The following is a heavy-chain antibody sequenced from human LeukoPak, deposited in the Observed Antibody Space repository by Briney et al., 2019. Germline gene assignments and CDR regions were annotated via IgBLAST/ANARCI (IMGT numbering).Heavy chain of an antibody. J-gene: IGHJ6*04. CDR3: AGGYYSSTSGYYGMDV. D-gene: IGHD2-2*01. Sequence: GGSLRLSCAASGFTFSSYSMTWVRQAPGKGLEWVATIRRSGSYKYYADSVKGRFIISRDNAKNSLYLQMNSLRAEDTAVYYCAGGYYSSTSGYYGMDVWGKGATGTVSS. CDR1: GFTFSSYS. CDR2: IRRSGSYK. V-gene: IGHV3-21*01.